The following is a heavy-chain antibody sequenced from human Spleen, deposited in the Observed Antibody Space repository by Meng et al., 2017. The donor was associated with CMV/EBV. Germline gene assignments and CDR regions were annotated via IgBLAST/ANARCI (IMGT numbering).Heavy chain of an antibody. CDR1: GLIFSNYE. Sequence: GESLKISCAASGLIFSNYEMNWVRQAPGKGLEWVSYISSSGSTIYYADSVKGRFTISRDNAKNSLYLQMNSLRAEDTAVYYCARDPSGLLKNTLWGGMDVWGQGTTVTVSS. CDR2: ISSSGSTI. CDR3: ARDPSGLLKNTLWGGMDV. D-gene: IGHD3-22*01. J-gene: IGHJ6*02. V-gene: IGHV3-48*03.